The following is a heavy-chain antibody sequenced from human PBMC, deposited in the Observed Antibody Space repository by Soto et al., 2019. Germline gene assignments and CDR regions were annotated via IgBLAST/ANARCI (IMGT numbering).Heavy chain of an antibody. CDR3: TGPGYYDSSGYSGEVDY. J-gene: IGHJ4*02. D-gene: IGHD3-22*01. CDR1: GFTFSNAW. CDR2: IKSKTDGGTT. V-gene: IGHV3-15*01. Sequence: NPGGSLRLSCAASGFTFSNAWMSWVRQAPGKGLEWVGRIKSKTDGGTTDYAAPVKGRFTISRDDSKNTLYLQMNSLKTEDTAVYYCTGPGYYDSSGYSGEVDYWGQGTLVTVSS.